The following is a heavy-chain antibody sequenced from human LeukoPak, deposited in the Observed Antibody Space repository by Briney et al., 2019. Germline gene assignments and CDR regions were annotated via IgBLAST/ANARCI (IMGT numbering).Heavy chain of an antibody. CDR2: IIPILGIA. CDR3: ARAPPGASGWYERALDY. V-gene: IGHV1-69*04. J-gene: IGHJ4*02. CDR1: GGTFSSYA. D-gene: IGHD6-19*01. Sequence: ASVKVSCKASGGTFSSYAISWVRQAPGQGLEWMGRIIPILGIANYAQKFQGRVTITADKSMSTAYMELSSLRSEDTAVYYYARAPPGASGWYERALDYWGQGTLVTVSS.